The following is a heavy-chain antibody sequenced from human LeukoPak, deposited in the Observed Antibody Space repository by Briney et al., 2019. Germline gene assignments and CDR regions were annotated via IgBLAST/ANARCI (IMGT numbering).Heavy chain of an antibody. D-gene: IGHD3-10*02. CDR2: IIPIFGIA. CDR1: GGTFSSYA. CDR3: ARDVRGTFDY. Sequence: GASVKVSCKASGGTFSSYAISWVRQAPGQGLEWMGRIIPIFGIANYAQKFQGRVTITADKSTSTAYVELSSLRSEDTAVYYCARDVRGTFDYWGQGTLVTVSS. V-gene: IGHV1-69*04. J-gene: IGHJ4*02.